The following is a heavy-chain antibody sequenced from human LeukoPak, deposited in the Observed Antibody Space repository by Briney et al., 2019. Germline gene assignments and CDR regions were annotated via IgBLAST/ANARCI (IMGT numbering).Heavy chain of an antibody. V-gene: IGHV3-23*01. J-gene: IGHJ4*02. D-gene: IGHD6-13*01. CDR2: ISSSDGST. CDR1: GFTFSSYA. Sequence: GGSLRLSCAASGFTFSSYAMSWVRQAPGKGLEWVSTISSSDGSTYYADSVKGRFTISRDNSKNMLYLQMNSLRAEDTAVYYCASCSNSSWPYYFDYWGQGTLVTVPS. CDR3: ASCSNSSWPYYFDY.